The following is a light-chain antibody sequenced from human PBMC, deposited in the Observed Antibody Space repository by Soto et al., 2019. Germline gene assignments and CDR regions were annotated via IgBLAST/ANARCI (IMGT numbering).Light chain of an antibody. CDR2: DVS. Sequence: QSALTQPASVSGSPGQSITISCTGTSSDVGGYNYVSWYQQHPGKAPKLMIYDVSNRPSGVSNRFSGSKSGNTASLTISGLQAEDEADHYCSSYTSSSTPVVFGGGTTLTVL. CDR1: SSDVGGYNY. CDR3: SSYTSSSTPVV. J-gene: IGLJ2*01. V-gene: IGLV2-14*01.